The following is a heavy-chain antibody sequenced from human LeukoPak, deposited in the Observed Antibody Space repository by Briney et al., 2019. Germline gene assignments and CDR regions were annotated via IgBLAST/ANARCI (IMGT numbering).Heavy chain of an antibody. CDR3: ARGVGAAAGLPPFDY. Sequence: ASETLSLTCAVYGGSFSGYYWSWIRQPPGKGLEWIGEIKHSGSTNYNPSLKSRVTISVDTSKKQFSLKLSSVTAADTAVYYCARGVGAAAGLPPFDYWGQGTLVTVPS. J-gene: IGHJ4*02. CDR2: IKHSGST. D-gene: IGHD6-13*01. CDR1: GGSFSGYY. V-gene: IGHV4-34*01.